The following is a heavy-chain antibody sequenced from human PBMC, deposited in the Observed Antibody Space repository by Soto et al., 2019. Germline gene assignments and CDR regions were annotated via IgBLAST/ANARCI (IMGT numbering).Heavy chain of an antibody. V-gene: IGHV4-4*02. Sequence: SETLSLTCAVSSGSISSSNWWSWVRQPPGKGLEWIGEIYHSGSTNYNPSLKSRVTISVDKSKNQFSLKLSSVTAADTAVYYCARARYCSSTSCSYYYYYYYMDVWGKGTTVTVSS. CDR2: IYHSGST. D-gene: IGHD2-2*01. CDR3: ARARYCSSTSCSYYYYYYYMDV. J-gene: IGHJ6*03. CDR1: SGSISSSNW.